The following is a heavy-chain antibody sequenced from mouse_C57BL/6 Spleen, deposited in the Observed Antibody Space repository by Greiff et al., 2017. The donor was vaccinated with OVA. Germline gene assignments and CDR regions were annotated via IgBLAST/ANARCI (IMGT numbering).Heavy chain of an antibody. CDR3: TTDYGSSYGFAY. Sequence: EVKLMESGAELVRPGASVKLSCTASGFNIKDYYMHWVKQRPEQGLEWIGRIDPEDGDTEYAPKFQGKATMTADTSSNTAYLQLSSLTSEDPAVYYCTTDYGSSYGFAYWGQGTLVTVSA. CDR1: GFNIKDYY. J-gene: IGHJ3*01. V-gene: IGHV14-1*01. D-gene: IGHD1-1*01. CDR2: IDPEDGDT.